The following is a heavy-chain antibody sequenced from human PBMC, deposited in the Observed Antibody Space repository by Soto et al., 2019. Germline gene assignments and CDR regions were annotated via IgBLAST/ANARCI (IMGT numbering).Heavy chain of an antibody. Sequence: QVTLKESGPVLVKPTETLTLTCTVSGFSLSSDRMGVGWIRQPPGKALEWLAHIFSNDQKSYSTSLKSRLSISSDASKSQVVLTMTNMDTVDTAAYYWARIRSRGDYVAGWFDPWGQGTLVTVSS. CDR3: ARIRSRGDYVAGWFDP. J-gene: IGHJ5*02. CDR2: IFSNDQK. D-gene: IGHD4-17*01. V-gene: IGHV2-26*01. CDR1: GFSLSSDRMG.